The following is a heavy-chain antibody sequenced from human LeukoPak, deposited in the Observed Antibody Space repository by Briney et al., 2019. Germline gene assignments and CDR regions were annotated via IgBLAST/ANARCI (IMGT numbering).Heavy chain of an antibody. CDR2: MNPNSGNT. D-gene: IGHD6-13*01. CDR1: GYTFTSYD. CDR3: ARVGWQQLSTYMDV. J-gene: IGHJ6*03. V-gene: IGHV1-8*01. Sequence: GASVKVSCKASGYTFTSYDINWVRQATGQGLEWMGWMNPNSGNTGYAQKLQGRVTMTRNTSISTAYMELSSLRSEDTAVYYCARVGWQQLSTYMDVWGKGTTVTVSS.